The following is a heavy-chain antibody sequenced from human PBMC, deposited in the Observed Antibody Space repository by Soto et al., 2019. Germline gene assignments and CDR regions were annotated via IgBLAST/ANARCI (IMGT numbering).Heavy chain of an antibody. Sequence: QVQLVESGGGVVQPGRSLRLSCAASGFTFSSYGMHWVRQAPGKGLGWVAVISYDGSNKYYADSVKGRFTISRDNSNNTLYLQMNSLRAEDTAVYYCAKDTLPKYYFDYWGQGTLVTVSS. CDR2: ISYDGSNK. D-gene: IGHD2-2*01. V-gene: IGHV3-30*18. CDR3: AKDTLPKYYFDY. J-gene: IGHJ4*02. CDR1: GFTFSSYG.